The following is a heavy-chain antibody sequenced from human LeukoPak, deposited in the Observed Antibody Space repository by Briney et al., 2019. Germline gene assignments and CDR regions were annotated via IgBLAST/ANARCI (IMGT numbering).Heavy chain of an antibody. V-gene: IGHV4-4*03. CDR2: IYHSGST. CDR1: GGSISTSNW. J-gene: IGHJ4*02. CDR3: ARRYYGSGTNYFDY. Sequence: PETLSLTCTVSGGSISTSNWWSWVRQPPGKGLEWIGEIYHSGSTTYNSSLKSRLTISIDKSKNHFSLNLSSVTAADTAVYYCARRYYGSGTNYFDYWGQGTLVTVSS. D-gene: IGHD3-10*01.